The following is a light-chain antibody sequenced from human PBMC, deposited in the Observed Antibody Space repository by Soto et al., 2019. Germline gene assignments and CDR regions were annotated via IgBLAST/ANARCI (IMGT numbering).Light chain of an antibody. Sequence: QSALTQPASVSGSPGQSITISCTGTSSDVGRYNYVSWYQQHPGKAPQLMIFEVSNRPSGVSDRFSGSKSGNTASLTISGLQAEDEATYYCSSYTTNNLLFGGGTKVTVL. J-gene: IGLJ2*01. CDR2: EVS. CDR1: SSDVGRYNY. CDR3: SSYTTNNLL. V-gene: IGLV2-14*03.